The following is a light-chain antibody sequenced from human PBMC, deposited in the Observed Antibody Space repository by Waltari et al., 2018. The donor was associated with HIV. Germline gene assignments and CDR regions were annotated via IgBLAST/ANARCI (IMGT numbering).Light chain of an antibody. J-gene: IGKJ5*01. CDR2: DTS. Sequence: DIVLTQSPGTLSLSSGERATLSCRASQSVASNFLAWYQHKPGQSPRLLIYDTSRRATGIPDRFSGSGSGTDFTLTIGRLEPEDFAVYYCQQYYRSVTFGQGTRLETK. CDR1: QSVASNF. V-gene: IGKV3-20*01. CDR3: QQYYRSVT.